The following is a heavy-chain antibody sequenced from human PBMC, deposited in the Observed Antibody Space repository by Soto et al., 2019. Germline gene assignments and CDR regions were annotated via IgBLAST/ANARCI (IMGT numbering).Heavy chain of an antibody. Sequence: QVQLVESGGGVVQPGRSLRLSCAASGFTFSSYGMHWVRQAPGKGLEWVAVISYDGSNKYYADSVKGRFTISRDNSKNTLYLQMNSLRAEDTAVYYCAKHDYWGQGTLVTVSS. CDR2: ISYDGSNK. CDR3: AKHDY. CDR1: GFTFSSYG. V-gene: IGHV3-30*18. J-gene: IGHJ4*02.